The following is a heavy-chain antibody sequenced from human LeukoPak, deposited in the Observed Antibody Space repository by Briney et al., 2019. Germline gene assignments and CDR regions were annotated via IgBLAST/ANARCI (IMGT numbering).Heavy chain of an antibody. CDR2: ITGSGDST. D-gene: IGHD6-19*01. CDR1: GFNLSSYA. V-gene: IGHV3-23*01. J-gene: IGHJ4*02. Sequence: QPGGSLRLSCAASGFNLSSYAMSWVRQAPGKGLEWVSGITGSGDSTYYTESVKGRFTISRDNSKNTLYLEMNSLRAEDTAVYYCAKYLAGGWYYIDCWGQGTLVTVSS. CDR3: AKYLAGGWYYIDC.